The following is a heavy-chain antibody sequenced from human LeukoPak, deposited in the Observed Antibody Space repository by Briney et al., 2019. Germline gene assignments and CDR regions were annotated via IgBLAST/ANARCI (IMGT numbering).Heavy chain of an antibody. CDR2: IYHSGST. V-gene: IGHV4-4*02. CDR1: GGSISSSNW. J-gene: IGHJ5*02. Sequence: SETLSLTCAVSGGSISSSNWWSWVRQPPGKGLEWIGEIYHSGSTNYNPSLKSRVTISVDKSKNQFSLKLSSVTAADTAVYYCARDLYSSGWYNWFDPWGQGTLVTVSS. D-gene: IGHD6-19*01. CDR3: ARDLYSSGWYNWFDP.